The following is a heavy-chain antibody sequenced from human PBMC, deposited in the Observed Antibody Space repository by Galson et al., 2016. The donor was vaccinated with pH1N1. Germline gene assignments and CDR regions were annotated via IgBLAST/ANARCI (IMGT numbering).Heavy chain of an antibody. CDR2: IIPILNTA. V-gene: IGHV1-69*13. J-gene: IGHJ2*01. D-gene: IGHD3-22*01. Sequence: SVKVSCKASGGTFGSFRINWVRQAPGQGLEWMGGIIPILNTAKYARKFQGRVTITADESTTTAYMELRSLRSDDTAVYFCAREDYYDTDLSDWYFDLWGRGTLLTVSS. CDR1: GGTFGSFR. CDR3: AREDYYDTDLSDWYFDL.